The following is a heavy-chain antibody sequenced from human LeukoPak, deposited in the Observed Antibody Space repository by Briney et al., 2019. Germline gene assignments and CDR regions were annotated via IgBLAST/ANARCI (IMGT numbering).Heavy chain of an antibody. Sequence: GGSLRLSCAASGFSFSNYVMSWVRQAPGKGLECVSGISGSGGATYYADSVNGRFTISRDNSKNTLYLQLNSLRAEDTALYYCAKSPGDFHPYFDRWFDSWGQGILVTVSS. CDR2: ISGSGGAT. CDR3: AKSPGDFHPYFDRWFDS. V-gene: IGHV3-23*01. J-gene: IGHJ5*01. D-gene: IGHD7-27*01. CDR1: GFSFSNYV.